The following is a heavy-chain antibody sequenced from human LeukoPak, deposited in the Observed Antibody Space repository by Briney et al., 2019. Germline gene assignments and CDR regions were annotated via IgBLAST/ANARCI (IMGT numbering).Heavy chain of an antibody. CDR2: MNPNSGNT. CDR3: ARPYDSSGYYDY. D-gene: IGHD3-22*01. Sequence: ASVKVSCKASGYTFTSYDINWVRQATGQGLEWMGWMNPNSGNTGYAQKFQGRVTITRNTSISTAYMELSSLRSEDTAVYYCARPYDSSGYYDYWGQGTLVTVSS. V-gene: IGHV1-8*03. J-gene: IGHJ4*02. CDR1: GYTFTSYD.